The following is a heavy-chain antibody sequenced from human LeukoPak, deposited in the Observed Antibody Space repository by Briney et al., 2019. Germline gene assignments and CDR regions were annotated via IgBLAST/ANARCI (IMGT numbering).Heavy chain of an antibody. J-gene: IGHJ4*02. Sequence: PGGSLRLSCTASGFTFSGNAMGWVRQAPGKGLEWVSGIGSDENRLYADSVKGRFTISRDNSKNTLYLQMNSLRVEDTAVYYCAKDVIHWSFDLWGQGTLVTVYS. V-gene: IGHV3-23*01. CDR1: GFTFSGNA. D-gene: IGHD2-8*02. CDR2: IGSDENR. CDR3: AKDVIHWSFDL.